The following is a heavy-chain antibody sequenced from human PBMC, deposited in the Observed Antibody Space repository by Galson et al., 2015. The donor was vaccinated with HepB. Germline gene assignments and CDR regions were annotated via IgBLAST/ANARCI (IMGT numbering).Heavy chain of an antibody. CDR1: GYTFTSYA. Sequence: SVKVSCKASGYTFTSYAMNWVRQAPGQGLEWMGWINTNTGNPTYAQGFTGRFVFSLDTSVSTAYLQISSLEAEDTAVYYCARTLIWSGYLTNYYYYYMDVWGKGTTVTVSS. D-gene: IGHD3-3*01. CDR3: ARTLIWSGYLTNYYYYYMDV. CDR2: INTNTGNP. V-gene: IGHV7-4-1*02. J-gene: IGHJ6*03.